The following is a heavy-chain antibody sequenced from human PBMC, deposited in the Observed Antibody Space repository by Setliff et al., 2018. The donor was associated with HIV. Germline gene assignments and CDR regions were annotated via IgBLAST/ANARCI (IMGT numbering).Heavy chain of an antibody. V-gene: IGHV1-69*13. D-gene: IGHD1-26*01. CDR3: ARDRPYIVGANPIDAFDI. CDR2: IIPIFGEA. Sequence: ASVKVSCKASGGTFNSFAINWVRQAPGQGLEWIGKIIPIFGEANYAQKFQGRVTITADESASTAYMELSSLRSEDTAVYYCARDRPYIVGANPIDAFDIWGQGTMVTVSS. J-gene: IGHJ3*02. CDR1: GGTFNSFA.